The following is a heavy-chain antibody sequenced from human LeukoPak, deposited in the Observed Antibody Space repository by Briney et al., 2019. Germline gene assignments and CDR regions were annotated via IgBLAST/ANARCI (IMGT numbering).Heavy chain of an antibody. D-gene: IGHD2-2*01. Sequence: PGGSLRLSCAVSGFTFSSYSMNWVRQAPGKGLEWVSYISSRSSTIYYADSVKGRFTISRDNANNSLYLQMNSLRAEDRAVYYCARNMICSSTTSRYRAGLDYWGQGTLVSVSS. J-gene: IGHJ4*02. CDR2: ISSRSSTI. CDR1: GFTFSSYS. CDR3: ARNMICSSTTSRYRAGLDY. V-gene: IGHV3-48*01.